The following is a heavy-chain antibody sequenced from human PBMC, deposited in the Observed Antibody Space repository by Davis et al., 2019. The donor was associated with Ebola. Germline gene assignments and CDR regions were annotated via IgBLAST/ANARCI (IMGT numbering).Heavy chain of an antibody. V-gene: IGHV6-1*01. J-gene: IGHJ3*02. CDR3: ARGSRWLQFAFDI. CDR1: GDSVSSNSAA. D-gene: IGHD5-24*01. CDR2: TYYRSKWYN. Sequence: SQTLSLTCAISGDSVSSNSAACNWIRQSPSRGLEWLGRTYYRSKWYNDYAVSVKSRITINPDTSKNQFSLQLNSVTPEDTAVYYCARGSRWLQFAFDIWGQGTMVTVSS.